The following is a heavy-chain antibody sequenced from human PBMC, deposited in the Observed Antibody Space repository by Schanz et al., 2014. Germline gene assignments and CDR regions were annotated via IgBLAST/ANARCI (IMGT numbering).Heavy chain of an antibody. CDR3: ARDPTSVNEIDY. CDR1: GFRFKTYE. V-gene: IGHV3-7*05. CDR2: IKGDSSEK. Sequence: EVQLVESGGGLVQPGGSLRLSCAVSGFRFKTYEMNWVRQVRGKGLEWVANIKGDSSEKTYVDSVKGRFTLSRDNAKNLMYLQLNSLRVEDMGVNYCARDPTSVNEIDYWGQGALVTVSS. J-gene: IGHJ4*02. D-gene: IGHD5-12*01.